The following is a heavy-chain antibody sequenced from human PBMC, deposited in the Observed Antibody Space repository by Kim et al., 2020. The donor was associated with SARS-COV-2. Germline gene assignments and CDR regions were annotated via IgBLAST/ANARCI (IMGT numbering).Heavy chain of an antibody. D-gene: IGHD6-19*01. V-gene: IGHV4-34*01. CDR3: ARGSYSSGWYGSYGDY. J-gene: IGHJ4*02. Sequence: SRKSRVTISVDTSKNQFSLKLSSVTAADTAVYYCARGSYSSGWYGSYGDYWGQGTLVTVSS.